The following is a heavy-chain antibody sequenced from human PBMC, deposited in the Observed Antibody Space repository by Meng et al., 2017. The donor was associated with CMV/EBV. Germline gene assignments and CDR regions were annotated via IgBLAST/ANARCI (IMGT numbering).Heavy chain of an antibody. D-gene: IGHD5-24*01. V-gene: IGHV3-73*01. CDR2: IRSKANSYAT. Sequence: GGSLRLSCAASGFTFSGSAMHRVRQASGKGLEWVGRIRSKANSYATAYAASVKGRFTISRDDSKNTAYLQMNSLKTEDTAVYYCTTPREGAFDIWGQGTMVTVSS. CDR3: TTPREGAFDI. J-gene: IGHJ3*02. CDR1: GFTFSGSA.